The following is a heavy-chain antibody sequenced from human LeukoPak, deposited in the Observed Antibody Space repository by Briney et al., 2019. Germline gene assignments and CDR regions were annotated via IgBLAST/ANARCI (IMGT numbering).Heavy chain of an antibody. J-gene: IGHJ4*02. D-gene: IGHD1-26*01. V-gene: IGHV4-31*03. CDR1: GGSISSGGYY. CDR3: AREVGSYYQYYFDY. CDR2: IYYSGST. Sequence: SETLSLTCTVSGGSISSGGYYRSWIRQHPGKGLEWIGYIYYSGSTYYNPSLKSRVTISVDTSKNQFSLKLSSVTAADTAVYYCAREVGSYYQYYFDYWGQGTLVTVSS.